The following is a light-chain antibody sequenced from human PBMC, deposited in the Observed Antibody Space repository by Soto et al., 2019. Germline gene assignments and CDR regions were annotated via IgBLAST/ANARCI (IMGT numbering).Light chain of an antibody. CDR3: SSYTSSSITFVV. CDR2: DVS. Sequence: QSALTQPASVSGSPGQSITVSCTGTSSDVGGYNYVSWYQQHPGKAPKLMMYDVSNRPSGVSNLFSGSKSGNTASLTISGLQAEDEADYYCSSYTSSSITFVVFGGGTKVTVL. V-gene: IGLV2-14*01. J-gene: IGLJ2*01. CDR1: SSDVGGYNY.